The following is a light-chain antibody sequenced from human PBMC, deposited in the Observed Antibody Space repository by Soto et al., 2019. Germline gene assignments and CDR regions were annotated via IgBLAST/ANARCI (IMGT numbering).Light chain of an antibody. CDR2: EVS. CDR3: TSYTSLNTVV. CDR1: SSDVGGFHF. J-gene: IGLJ2*01. V-gene: IGLV2-14*01. Sequence: QSALTQPASVSGSPGQSITISCTGTSSDVGGFHFVSWYQQLPGKAPKLMIYEVSNRPSGVSDRFSGSKSGNTASLTISGLQAEDEADYYCTSYTSLNTVVFGGGTQLTVL.